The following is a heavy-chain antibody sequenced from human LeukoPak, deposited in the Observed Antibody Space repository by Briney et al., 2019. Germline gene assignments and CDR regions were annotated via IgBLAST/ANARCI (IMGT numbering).Heavy chain of an antibody. Sequence: EASVKVSCKASGYTFTGYYMHWVRQAPGQGLEWMGWINPNSGGTSYAQKFQGRVTMTRDTSISTAYMELSRLRSDDTAVYYCARDADTAMGPEYYYYMDVWGKGTTVTVSS. CDR3: ARDADTAMGPEYYYYMDV. J-gene: IGHJ6*03. CDR2: INPNSGGT. D-gene: IGHD5-18*01. CDR1: GYTFTGYY. V-gene: IGHV1-2*02.